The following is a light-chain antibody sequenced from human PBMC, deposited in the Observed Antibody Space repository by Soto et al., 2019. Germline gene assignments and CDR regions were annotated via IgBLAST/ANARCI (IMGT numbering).Light chain of an antibody. CDR1: QNINNW. V-gene: IGKV1-5*01. CDR2: GAS. Sequence: DTQMTQSPSTLSASVGDTVTITCRARQNINNWLAWYQQKPEKVPKLLIYGASTLEDGVPSRFSGSRSGTEFTLTINSVQPDVFASYYCQRYDGYFGQGTKVDI. J-gene: IGKJ2*01. CDR3: QRYDGY.